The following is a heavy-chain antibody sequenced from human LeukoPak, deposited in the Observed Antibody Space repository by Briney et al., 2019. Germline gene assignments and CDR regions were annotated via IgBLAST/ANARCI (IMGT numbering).Heavy chain of an antibody. J-gene: IGHJ3*01. CDR1: GLTFSNYW. V-gene: IGHV3-74*01. CDR2: INDDGSAT. CDR3: AKDLIL. Sequence: GGSLRLSCAASGLTFSNYWMHWVRQVPGKGLVWVSRINDDGSATFYADSVKGRFTISRDNSKNTLYLQMFSLRPEDTAVYFCAKDLILWGQGTVVTVSS.